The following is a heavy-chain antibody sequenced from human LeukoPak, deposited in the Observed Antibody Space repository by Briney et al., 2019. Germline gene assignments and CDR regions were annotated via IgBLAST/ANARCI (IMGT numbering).Heavy chain of an antibody. J-gene: IGHJ4*02. CDR3: AKAWFGERSGGGFDY. V-gene: IGHV3-43*02. CDR1: GFTFDDYD. Sequence: GGSPRLSCAASGFTFDDYDIHWVRQAPGKGLEWVPLISGDGGSTYYADSVKGRFTISRDNSKNSLYLQMNSLRTEDTALYYCAKAWFGERSGGGFDYWGQGTLVTVSS. D-gene: IGHD3-10*01. CDR2: ISGDGGST.